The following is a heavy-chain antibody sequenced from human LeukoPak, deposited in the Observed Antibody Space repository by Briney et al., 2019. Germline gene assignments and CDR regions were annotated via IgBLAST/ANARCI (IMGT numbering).Heavy chain of an antibody. CDR1: GVTFSSYS. Sequence: GGSLRLSCAASGVTFSSYSLNWVRQAPGKGLEWVSSISSSSSYIYYADSVKGRFTISRDNAKNSLYLQMNSLRAEDTAVYYCARVSPPQTAAVGDYWGQGTLVTVSS. CDR2: ISSSSSYI. CDR3: ARVSPPQTAAVGDY. D-gene: IGHD6-13*01. V-gene: IGHV3-21*01. J-gene: IGHJ4*02.